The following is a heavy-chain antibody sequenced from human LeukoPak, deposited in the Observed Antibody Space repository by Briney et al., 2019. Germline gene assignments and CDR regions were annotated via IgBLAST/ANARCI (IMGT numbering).Heavy chain of an antibody. CDR2: IYNSGST. CDR1: GDSISSADYY. V-gene: IGHV4-30-4*01. Sequence: ASQTLSLTCTVSGDSISSADYYWSWIRQPPGKGLEWIGNIYNSGSTYSNPSLKSRVTISVDTSKSHFSLKLSSVTAADTAVYYCARHRDSSALEAFDIWGQGTLVTVSS. CDR3: ARHRDSSALEAFDI. J-gene: IGHJ3*02. D-gene: IGHD3-22*01.